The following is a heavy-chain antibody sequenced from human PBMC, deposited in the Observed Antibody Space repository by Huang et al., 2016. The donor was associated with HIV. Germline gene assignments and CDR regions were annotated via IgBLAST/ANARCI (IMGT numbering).Heavy chain of an antibody. V-gene: IGHV3-23*01. CDR1: GFTFNSDA. J-gene: IGHJ6*02. D-gene: IGHD3-3*01. CDR2: ISGRGGNT. Sequence: EVQLLESGGGLVQPGGSLRLSCAASGFTFNSDAMSWVRRVPGKGLELVSVISGRGGNTYYADAVKGRFTISRDNAKNTLFLQMSGLRAEDTAVYYCSRDDFWSGYSDYYGLDVWGQGTTVTVSS. CDR3: SRDDFWSGYSDYYGLDV.